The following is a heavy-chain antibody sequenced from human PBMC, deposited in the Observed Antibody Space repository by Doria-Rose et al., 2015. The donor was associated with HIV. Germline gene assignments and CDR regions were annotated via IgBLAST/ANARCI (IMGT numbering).Heavy chain of an antibody. V-gene: IGHV3-21*03. CDR2: ISSSSEYI. D-gene: IGHD3-22*01. J-gene: IGHJ4*02. CDR1: GFTFSRYS. Sequence: VSLVPSGGGLVKPVGSLRLSCAASGFTFSRYSMNWVRQAPGKGLEWVSSISSSSEYIYYVDSVQGRFTISRDNAKNSVYLQMNSLRTEDTAVYYCARDHYDSGGYYRDWGLGTRGTVSS. CDR3: ARDHYDSGGYYRD.